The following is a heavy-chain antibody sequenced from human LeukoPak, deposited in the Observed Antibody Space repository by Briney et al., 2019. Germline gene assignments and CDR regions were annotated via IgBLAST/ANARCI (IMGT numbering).Heavy chain of an antibody. J-gene: IGHJ6*03. D-gene: IGHD2-15*01. Sequence: SETLSLTCNVSGASISNSTYYWGWIRQPPGKGLEWIGSIYYSGSTYCKPSLKSRLTISVDTSKNQFSVNLSSVTAADTAVYYCARVGCSGGSCYRLRYHMDVWGKGTTVTVSS. V-gene: IGHV4-39*07. CDR1: GASISNSTYY. CDR3: ARVGCSGGSCYRLRYHMDV. CDR2: IYYSGST.